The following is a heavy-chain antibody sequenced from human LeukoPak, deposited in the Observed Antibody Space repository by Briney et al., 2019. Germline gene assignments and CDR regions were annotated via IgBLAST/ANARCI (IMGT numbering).Heavy chain of an antibody. CDR2: ISGSGGST. Sequence: GGSLRLSCAASGFTFSDYYMSWVRQAPGKGLEWVSAISGSGGSTYYADSVKGRFTISRDNSKNTLYLQMNSLRAEDTAVYYCAKVPYYDFWSGHFPYFDYWGQGTLVTVSS. V-gene: IGHV3-23*01. CDR1: GFTFSDYY. CDR3: AKVPYYDFWSGHFPYFDY. J-gene: IGHJ4*02. D-gene: IGHD3-3*01.